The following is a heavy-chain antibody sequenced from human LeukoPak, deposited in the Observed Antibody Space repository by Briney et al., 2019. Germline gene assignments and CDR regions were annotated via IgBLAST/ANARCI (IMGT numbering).Heavy chain of an antibody. CDR3: ARVRIAVAVSAFDI. J-gene: IGHJ3*02. Sequence: GGSLRLSCEASGFTFSSHCMSWVRQAPGKGLEWVANIKQDGSEKYYMDSVKGRFTISRDNAKNSLYLQMSILRAADTAVYYCARVRIAVAVSAFDIWGQGTMVTVSS. D-gene: IGHD6-19*01. CDR1: GFTFSSHC. V-gene: IGHV3-7*01. CDR2: IKQDGSEK.